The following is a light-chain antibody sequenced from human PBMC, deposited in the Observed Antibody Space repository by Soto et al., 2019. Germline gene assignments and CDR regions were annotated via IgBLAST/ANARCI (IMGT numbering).Light chain of an antibody. CDR2: DAS. CDR3: QQYNAYSWT. J-gene: IGKJ1*01. V-gene: IGKV1-5*01. CDR1: QSISNW. Sequence: DIQMTQSPSTLSASIGDRATITCRASQSISNWLAWYQQKPGKAPKLLIYDASTLESGVPSRFSASGLGTEFTLTIGSLQSEDFATYYCQQYNAYSWTFGQGTKVDIK.